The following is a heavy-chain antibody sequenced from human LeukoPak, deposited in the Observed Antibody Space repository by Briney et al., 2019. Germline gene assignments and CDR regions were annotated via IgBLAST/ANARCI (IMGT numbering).Heavy chain of an antibody. CDR3: ARGYGGYVDY. V-gene: IGHV4-61*02. J-gene: IGHJ4*02. Sequence: SQTLSLTCSVSGGSMSSGGYHWGWIRQPAGKGLESIGRIYISGSTHDNPSRKSRVPISVDTSNNQFSPQLTSVTAADTAVYYCARGYGGYVDYWGQGTLVTVSS. D-gene: IGHD4-23*01. CDR1: GGSMSSGGYH. CDR2: IYISGST.